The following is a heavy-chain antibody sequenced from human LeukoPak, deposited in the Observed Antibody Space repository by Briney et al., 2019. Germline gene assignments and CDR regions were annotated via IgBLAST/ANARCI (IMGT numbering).Heavy chain of an antibody. J-gene: IGHJ4*02. CDR3: ARGARRSSSPEVPN. V-gene: IGHV1-2*02. CDR2: INPNSGGT. CDR1: GYSFTGYY. Sequence: SVKVSCKASGYSFTGYYMHWVRQAAGQGLEGMGWINPNSGGTNYAQKFQGRVTMTRDTSISTAYMELGRLRSDDTAGYYCARGARRSSSPEVPNWGQGTLVTVSS. D-gene: IGHD6-6*01.